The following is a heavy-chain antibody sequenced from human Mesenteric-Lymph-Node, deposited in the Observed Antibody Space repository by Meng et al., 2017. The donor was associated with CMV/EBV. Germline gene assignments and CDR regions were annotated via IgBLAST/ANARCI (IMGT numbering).Heavy chain of an antibody. V-gene: IGHV4-39*07. J-gene: IGHJ4*02. CDR2: FYDGETT. D-gene: IGHD3-22*01. CDR3: ARSGDFYYDRSDY. Sequence: SETLSLTCIVSGGSVSRSTYYWAWIRQPPGKGLEWIGSFYDGETTSYNPSLKSRVTISVDTSKNQFSLRLSSVTAADTAVYYCARSGDFYYDRSDYWGQGTLVTVSS. CDR1: GGSVSRSTYY.